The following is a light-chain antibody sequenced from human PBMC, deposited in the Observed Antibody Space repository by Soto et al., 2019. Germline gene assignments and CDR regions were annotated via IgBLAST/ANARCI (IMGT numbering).Light chain of an antibody. J-gene: IGLJ3*02. CDR2: EVS. CDR3: SSFTSSNTWV. V-gene: IGLV2-18*02. Sequence: QSVLTQPPSVSGSPGHSVTISCTGTSSDVGSYNRVSWYQQPPGTAPKLIIYEVSNRPSGVPDRFFGSKSGNTASLTISGLQAEDEADYYCSSFTSSNTWVFGGGTKVTVL. CDR1: SSDVGSYNR.